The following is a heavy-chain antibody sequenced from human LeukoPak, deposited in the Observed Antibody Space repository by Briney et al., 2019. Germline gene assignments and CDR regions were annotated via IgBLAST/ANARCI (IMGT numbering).Heavy chain of an antibody. CDR3: ASLITMVRGGTDY. J-gene: IGHJ4*02. Sequence: GGSLRLSCAASGFTFSSYAMHGVRQAPGKGLEWVAVISYDGSNKYYADSVKGRFTISRDNSKNTLYLQMNSLRAEDTAVYYCASLITMVRGGTDYWGQGTLVTVSS. CDR2: ISYDGSNK. D-gene: IGHD3-10*01. CDR1: GFTFSSYA. V-gene: IGHV3-30*04.